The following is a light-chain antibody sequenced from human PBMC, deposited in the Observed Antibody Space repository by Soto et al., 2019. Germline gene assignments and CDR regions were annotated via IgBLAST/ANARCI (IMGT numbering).Light chain of an antibody. Sequence: QSALTQPASVSGSPGQSITISCTGTSSDVGGYNYVSWYQQHPGKAPKLMIYDVSNRPSGVSNRFSGSKSGNTASLPISGRQAEDEAAYYCSSYTSSSTSWVFGGGTKLTVL. CDR3: SSYTSSSTSWV. CDR2: DVS. J-gene: IGLJ3*02. V-gene: IGLV2-14*01. CDR1: SSDVGGYNY.